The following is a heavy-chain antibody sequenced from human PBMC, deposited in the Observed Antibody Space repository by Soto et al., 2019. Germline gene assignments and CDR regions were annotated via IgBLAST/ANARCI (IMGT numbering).Heavy chain of an antibody. CDR1: GFTFISYS. Sequence: SVVPRRVSCAAAGFTFISYSMNWVRQARGKGLEWVSSISSSSSYIYYADSVKGRFTISRDNAKNSLYLQMNSLRAEDTAVYYCARDLLYDSSVDPYYFDYWGQGPLVTVSS. CDR3: ARDLLYDSSVDPYYFDY. CDR2: ISSSSSYI. D-gene: IGHD3-22*01. J-gene: IGHJ4*02. V-gene: IGHV3-21*01.